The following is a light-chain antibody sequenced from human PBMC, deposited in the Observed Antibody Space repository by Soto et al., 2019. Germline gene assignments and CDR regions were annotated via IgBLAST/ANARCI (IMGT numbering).Light chain of an antibody. J-gene: IGKJ5*01. CDR1: QSLSSH. CDR2: GVS. CDR3: QQANSFPLT. V-gene: IGKV1-12*01. Sequence: DIQMTQSPSSLSASIGDRVTITCRASQSLSSHLAWYQQKAGKAPKLLIYGVSNLQSGVPSRFSGSESGTEFTLTISSLQPEDFATYYCQQANSFPLTFGQGTRLDIK.